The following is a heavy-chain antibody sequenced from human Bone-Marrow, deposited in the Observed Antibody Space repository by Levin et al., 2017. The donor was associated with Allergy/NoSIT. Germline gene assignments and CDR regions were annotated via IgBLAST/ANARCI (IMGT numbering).Heavy chain of an antibody. CDR3: ARTSIVARLDAFDI. J-gene: IGHJ3*02. CDR1: GFSFSTYN. Sequence: ASVKVSCAASGFSFSTYNMNWVRQAPGKGLEWVSSISATSNYIYYVDSVKGRFTISRNNAQNSLYLQMNSLRAEDTAVYYCARTSIVARLDAFDIWGQGTMVTVSS. V-gene: IGHV3-21*01. CDR2: ISATSNYI. D-gene: IGHD6-6*01.